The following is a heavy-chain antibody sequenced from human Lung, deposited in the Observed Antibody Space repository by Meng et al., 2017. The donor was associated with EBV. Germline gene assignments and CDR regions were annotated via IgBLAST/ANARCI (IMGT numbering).Heavy chain of an antibody. Sequence: QVQLQEAGSGLVKPSQTLSLTCAVSGGSISSGCYSWSWIRQPPGKGLEWIGYIYHSGSTYYNPSLKSRVTISVDRSKNQFSLKLSSVTAADTAVYYCARGGTSSAPFDYWGQGTLVTVSS. CDR3: ARGGTSSAPFDY. D-gene: IGHD2-2*01. CDR2: IYHSGST. V-gene: IGHV4-30-2*01. CDR1: GGSISSGCYS. J-gene: IGHJ4*02.